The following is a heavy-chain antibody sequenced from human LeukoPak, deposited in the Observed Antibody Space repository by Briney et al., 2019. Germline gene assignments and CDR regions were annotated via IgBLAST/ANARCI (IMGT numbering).Heavy chain of an antibody. V-gene: IGHV4-34*01. CDR2: INHSGST. CDR3: ASISDCSSTSCPTSSDY. D-gene: IGHD2-2*01. CDR1: GGSFSGYY. J-gene: IGHJ4*02. Sequence: SETLSLTCAVYGGSFSGYYWSWIRQPPGKGLEWIGEINHSGSTNYNPSLKSRVTISVDTSKNQFSLKLGSVTAADTAVYYCASISDCSSTSCPTSSDYWGQGTLVTVSS.